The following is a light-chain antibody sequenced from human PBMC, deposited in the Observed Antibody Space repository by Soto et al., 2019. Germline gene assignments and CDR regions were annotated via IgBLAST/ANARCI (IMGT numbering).Light chain of an antibody. CDR2: WAS. V-gene: IGKV4-1*01. J-gene: IGKJ1*01. CDR3: QQYYSDLRT. CDR1: QSILYSSNNKNH. Sequence: DIVMTQSPDSLTVSLGERATINCKSSQSILYSSNNKNHLAWYQQKPGQHPKLLIYWASTRESGVPDRFRGSGSGTDFTLTISSLQAEDVAVYYCQQYYSDLRTFGQGTKLEIK.